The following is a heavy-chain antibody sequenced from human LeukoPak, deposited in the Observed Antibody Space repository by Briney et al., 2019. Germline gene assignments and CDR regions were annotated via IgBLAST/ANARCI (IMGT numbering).Heavy chain of an antibody. CDR3: ASSYQYCSGGSCYVSDY. CDR2: IYSGGST. CDR1: GFTVSSNY. Sequence: GGSPRLSCAASGFTVSSNYMSWVRQAPGKGLEWVSVIYSGGSTYYADSVKGRFTISRDNSKNTLYLQMNSLRAEDMAVYYCASSYQYCSGGSCYVSDYWGQGTLVTVSS. D-gene: IGHD2-15*01. V-gene: IGHV3-66*01. J-gene: IGHJ4*02.